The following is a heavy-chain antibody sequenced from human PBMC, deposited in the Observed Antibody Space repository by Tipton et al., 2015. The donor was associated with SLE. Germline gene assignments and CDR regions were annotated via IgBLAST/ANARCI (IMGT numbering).Heavy chain of an antibody. V-gene: IGHV4-39*01. CDR1: GGSVITTAYY. J-gene: IGHJ1*01. D-gene: IGHD6-19*01. Sequence: GLVKPSETLSLTCTVSGGSVITTAYYWDWIRQPPGKGLEWIGNIYYSGSTYYNPSLKSRVTISVDTSKNQFSLKLTSVTAADTAVYYCARHGSGIAVAGTVEYFQHWGQGTLVTVSS. CDR3: ARHGSGIAVAGTVEYFQH. CDR2: IYYSGST.